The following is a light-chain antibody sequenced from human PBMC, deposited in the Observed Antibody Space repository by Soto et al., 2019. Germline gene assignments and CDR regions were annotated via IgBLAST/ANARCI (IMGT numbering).Light chain of an antibody. J-gene: IGLJ3*02. V-gene: IGLV1-44*01. CDR3: AAWDDSLNGWV. CDR2: SND. Sequence: QSVLTQPPSTSGTPGQRVTISCSGSRFNIGRNTVNWFQQLPGTAPNLLIYSNDQRPSGVPDRFSGSKSGTSASLAISGLQSEDEADYYCAAWDDSLNGWVFGGGTKVTVL. CDR1: RFNIGRNT.